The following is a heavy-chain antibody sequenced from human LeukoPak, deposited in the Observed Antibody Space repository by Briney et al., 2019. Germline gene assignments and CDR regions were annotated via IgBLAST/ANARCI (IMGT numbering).Heavy chain of an antibody. J-gene: IGHJ4*02. CDR3: AKDRSTITVFDY. Sequence: GGSLRLSCAASGFSFSTYGMHWVRQAPGKGLEWVAMIWYDASGQHYADSVKGRFTISRDTSKNTLYLQMNSLRAEDTAVYYCAKDRSTITVFDYWGQGTLVTVSS. CDR2: IWYDASGQ. V-gene: IGHV3-33*06. CDR1: GFSFSTYG. D-gene: IGHD3-16*02.